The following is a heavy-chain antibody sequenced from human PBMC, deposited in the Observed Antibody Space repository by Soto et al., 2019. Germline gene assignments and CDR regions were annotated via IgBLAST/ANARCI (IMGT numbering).Heavy chain of an antibody. Sequence: QVHLQQSGPGLVKPSGTLSLTCAVSGGSISSRNWWTWVRQPPGKGLEWIGEIFPSGSTNYNPSLKSRSTILLHKSKNQFSLKMNSVTAADTAMDYCARVGDLSGESTRYYDYWGQGTLVIVSS. CDR3: ARVGDLSGESTRYYDY. CDR2: IFPSGST. CDR1: GGSISSRNW. D-gene: IGHD3-16*02. V-gene: IGHV4-4*02. J-gene: IGHJ4*02.